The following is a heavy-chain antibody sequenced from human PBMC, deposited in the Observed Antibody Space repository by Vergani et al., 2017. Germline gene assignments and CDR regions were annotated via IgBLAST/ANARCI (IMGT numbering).Heavy chain of an antibody. CDR3: ARSGYCAHGVCYMTYYYYMDV. D-gene: IGHD2-8*01. CDR1: GLMFNNYG. V-gene: IGHV3-33*08. Sequence: QVQLVESGGGVVQPGRSLRLSCETSGLMFNNYGMHWVRQAPGKGLEWVAVISSDGSNKHYADSVKGRFTISRDNSKNTLYLQMNNLRAADTAVYYCARSGYCAHGVCYMTYYYYMDVWGKGTAVTVSS. CDR2: ISSDGSNK. J-gene: IGHJ6*03.